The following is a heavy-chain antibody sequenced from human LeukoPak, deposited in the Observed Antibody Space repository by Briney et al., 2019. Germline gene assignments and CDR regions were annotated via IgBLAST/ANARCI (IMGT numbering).Heavy chain of an antibody. Sequence: TGGSLRLSYAVSGFTFISYAMSWVRQAPGKGLEWVSVISASGGSTYYANYVKGRFTISRDNSKNTLYLQMNSLRAEDTAVYHCANGGYSGYDPVDYWGQGTLVTVSS. CDR1: GFTFISYA. V-gene: IGHV3-23*01. D-gene: IGHD5-12*01. CDR2: ISASGGST. J-gene: IGHJ4*02. CDR3: ANGGYSGYDPVDY.